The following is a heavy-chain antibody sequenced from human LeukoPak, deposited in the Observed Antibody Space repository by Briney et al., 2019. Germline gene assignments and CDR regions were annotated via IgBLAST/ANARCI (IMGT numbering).Heavy chain of an antibody. CDR1: GFTSSSYA. D-gene: IGHD1-26*01. CDR3: AKVASKRIVGATYGLFDY. J-gene: IGHJ4*02. CDR2: ISGSGGST. V-gene: IGHV3-23*01. Sequence: GGSLRLSCAASGFTSSSYAMSWVRQAPGKGLEWVSAISGSGGSTYYADSVKGRFTISRDNSKNTLYLQMNSLRAEDTAVYYCAKVASKRIVGATYGLFDYWGQGTLVTVSS.